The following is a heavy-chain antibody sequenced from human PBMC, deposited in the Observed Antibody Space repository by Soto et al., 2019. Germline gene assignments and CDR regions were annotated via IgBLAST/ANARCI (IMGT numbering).Heavy chain of an antibody. CDR2: IIPILGIA. CDR1: GGTFSSYT. D-gene: IGHD2-15*01. Sequence: QVQLVQSGAEVKKPGSSVKVSCKASGGTFSSYTISWVRQAPGQGLEWMGRIIPILGIANYAQKFQGRVTITADKSTSTAYMELSSLRSEDTAVYYYAREIGGYCSGGSCYSQNYYYYMDVWGKGTTVTVSS. CDR3: AREIGGYCSGGSCYSQNYYYYMDV. V-gene: IGHV1-69*02. J-gene: IGHJ6*03.